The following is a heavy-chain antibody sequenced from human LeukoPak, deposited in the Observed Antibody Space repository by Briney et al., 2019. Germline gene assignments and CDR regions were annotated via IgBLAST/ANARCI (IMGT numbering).Heavy chain of an antibody. CDR2: ISGSGVST. Sequence: GGSLRLSCAASGFTFSTYAMNWVRQAPGKGLEWVSGISGSGVSTYYADSVKGRFTISRDNAKNSLYLQMNSLRDEDTALYYCARDGGFGFLAAFDIWGQGTMVTVSS. V-gene: IGHV3-23*01. CDR3: ARDGGFGFLAAFDI. D-gene: IGHD3-10*01. J-gene: IGHJ3*02. CDR1: GFTFSTYA.